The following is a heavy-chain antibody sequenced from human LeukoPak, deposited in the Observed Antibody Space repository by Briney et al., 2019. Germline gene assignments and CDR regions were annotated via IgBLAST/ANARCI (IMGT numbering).Heavy chain of an antibody. CDR1: GGSISSYY. V-gene: IGHV4-59*08. D-gene: IGHD3-10*01. Sequence: PSETLSLTCTVPGGSISSYYWSWIRQPPGKGLEWIGYIYYSGSTNYNPSLKSRVTISVDTSKNQFSLKLSSVTAADTAVYYCARHLPGPYGSGSYSSGFDYWGQGTLVTVSS. CDR3: ARHLPGPYGSGSYSSGFDY. J-gene: IGHJ4*02. CDR2: IYYSGST.